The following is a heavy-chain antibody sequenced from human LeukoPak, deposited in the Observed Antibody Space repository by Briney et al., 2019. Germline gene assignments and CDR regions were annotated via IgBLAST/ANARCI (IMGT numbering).Heavy chain of an antibody. J-gene: IGHJ4*02. CDR2: INPNSGGT. Sequence: ASVKVSCKASGYTFTGYYMHWVRQAPGQGLEWMGRINPNSGGTNYAQKFQGRVTMTRDTSISTAYMELSRLRSDDTAVYYCARGAGYNYPCYFDYWGQGTLVTVSS. CDR1: GYTFTGYY. V-gene: IGHV1-2*06. CDR3: ARGAGYNYPCYFDY. D-gene: IGHD5-24*01.